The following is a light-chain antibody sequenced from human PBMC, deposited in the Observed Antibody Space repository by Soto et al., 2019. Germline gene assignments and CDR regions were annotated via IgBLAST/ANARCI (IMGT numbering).Light chain of an antibody. J-gene: IGLJ1*01. CDR2: GVS. CDR1: SSDVGAYNY. CDR3: SSYTSSYTYV. Sequence: QSALTQPASVSGSPGQSITISCTGPSSDVGAYNYVSWYQHHPGKAPKLMVSGVSNRPSGVSDRFSGSKSGNTASLTISGLQAEDEDDYYCSSYTSSYTYVFGTGNKVTVL. V-gene: IGLV2-14*03.